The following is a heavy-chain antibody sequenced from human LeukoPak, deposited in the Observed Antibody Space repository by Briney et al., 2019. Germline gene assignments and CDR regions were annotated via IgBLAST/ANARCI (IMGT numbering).Heavy chain of an antibody. D-gene: IGHD3-9*01. J-gene: IGHJ4*02. CDR1: GGTFSSYA. CDR2: FDPEDGET. V-gene: IGHV1-69*05. CDR3: ARDGPGGALRYFDWLSIQNNAIIDY. Sequence: GSSVKVSCKASGGTFSSYAISWVRQAPGQGLEWMGGFDPEDGETIYAQKFQGRVTMTTDTSTSTAYMELRSLRSDDTAVYYCARDGPGGALRYFDWLSIQNNAIIDYWGQGTLVTVSS.